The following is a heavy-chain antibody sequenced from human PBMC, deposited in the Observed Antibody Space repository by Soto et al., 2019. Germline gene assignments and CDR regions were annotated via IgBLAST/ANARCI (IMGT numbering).Heavy chain of an antibody. D-gene: IGHD6-19*01. V-gene: IGHV4-4*02. Sequence: QMQLQESGPVLVKPSETLSLICTVSSGSITSEQRWSWVRQPPGKGLEWIGEIHHSGSTNENPSLRSRVTMSVDKSKNQFSLKLNSVTAADTAVYFCARSFGWYAIDHWGQGTLVIVSS. J-gene: IGHJ4*02. CDR1: SGSITSEQR. CDR2: IHHSGST. CDR3: ARSFGWYAIDH.